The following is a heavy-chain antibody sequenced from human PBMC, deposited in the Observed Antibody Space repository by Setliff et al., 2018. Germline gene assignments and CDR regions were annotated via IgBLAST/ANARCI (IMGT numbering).Heavy chain of an antibody. CDR3: ATLTGDRGVDY. CDR2: IYDRGST. V-gene: IGHV4-38-2*01. CDR1: GYSISSGYY. D-gene: IGHD7-27*01. Sequence: SETLSLTCSVSGYSISSGYYWGWIRQPPGKGLEWIGNIYDRGSTHYNPSLKSRVTISEDTSKSQSSLKLSSVTAADTAVYYCATLTGDRGVDYWGQGRLVTVSS. J-gene: IGHJ4*02.